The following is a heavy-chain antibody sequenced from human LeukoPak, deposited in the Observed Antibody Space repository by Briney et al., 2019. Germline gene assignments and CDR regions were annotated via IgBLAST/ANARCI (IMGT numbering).Heavy chain of an antibody. Sequence: ASVKVSCKASGYTFTSYGISWVRQAPGQGLEWMGWISAYNGNTNYAQKLQGRVTMTTDTSTSTAYMELRSLRPDDTAVYYCARRPRYCSGGSCYTIFDYWGQGTLVTVSS. D-gene: IGHD2-15*01. J-gene: IGHJ4*02. CDR1: GYTFTSYG. V-gene: IGHV1-18*01. CDR3: ARRPRYCSGGSCYTIFDY. CDR2: ISAYNGNT.